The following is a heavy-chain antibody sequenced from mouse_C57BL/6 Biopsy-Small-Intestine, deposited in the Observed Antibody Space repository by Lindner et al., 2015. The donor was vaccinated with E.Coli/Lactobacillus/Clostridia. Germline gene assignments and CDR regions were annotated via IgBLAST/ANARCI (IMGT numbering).Heavy chain of an antibody. CDR3: ARGTGYDLI. CDR2: IKTSGANA. CDR1: GYTFTTYP. D-gene: IGHD1-1*01. V-gene: IGHV1S61*01. J-gene: IGHJ4*01. Sequence: SVKVSCKASGYTFTTYPMHWVRQAPGQGLEWMGMIKTSGANATYAQKFQGRVTMTRDTSTSTVYMELSSLRFDDTAVYFCARGTGYDLIWGQGTLVTVSS.